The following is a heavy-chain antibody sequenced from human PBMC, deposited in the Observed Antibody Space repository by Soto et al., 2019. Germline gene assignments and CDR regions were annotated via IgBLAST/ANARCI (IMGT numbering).Heavy chain of an antibody. D-gene: IGHD5-12*01. V-gene: IGHV4-30-2*01. CDR1: GGSISSGGYS. CDR2: IYHSGST. Sequence: QLQLQESGSGLVKPSQTLSLTCAVSGGSISSGGYSWSWIRKPPGKGLEWIGYIYHSGSTYYDQSLKSRVTISVDRSKNQFSLKLSSVTAADTAVYYCAAGGGLPRYYWGQGTLVTVSS. CDR3: AAGGGLPRYY. J-gene: IGHJ4*02.